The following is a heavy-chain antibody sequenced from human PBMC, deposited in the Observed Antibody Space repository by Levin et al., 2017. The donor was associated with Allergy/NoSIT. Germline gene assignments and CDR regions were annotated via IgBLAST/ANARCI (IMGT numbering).Heavy chain of an antibody. CDR1: GFTFSDYA. J-gene: IGHJ4*02. CDR3: AKDLDYYDGSGYDS. CDR2: ITSSGYIT. Sequence: GESLKISCAASGFTFSDYAMSWVRQAPGKGLEWVSSITSSGYITYLADSLKGRFTISRDNSRYTLFLEMSSMRADDTAVYYCAKDLDYYDGSGYDSWGQGTLVSASS. V-gene: IGHV3-23*01. D-gene: IGHD3-22*01.